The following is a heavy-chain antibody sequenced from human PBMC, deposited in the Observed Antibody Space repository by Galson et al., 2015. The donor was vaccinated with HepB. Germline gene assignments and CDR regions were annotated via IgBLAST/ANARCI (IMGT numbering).Heavy chain of an antibody. CDR1: GGTFSSYA. V-gene: IGHV1-69*13. CDR3: ARVLAAAGTIPYYYMDV. Sequence: SVKVSCKASGGTFSSYAISWVRQAPGQGLEWMGGIIPIFGTANYAQKFQGRVTITADESTSTAYMELSSLRSEDTAVYYCARVLAAAGTIPYYYMDVWGKGTTVTVSS. CDR2: IIPIFGTA. J-gene: IGHJ6*03. D-gene: IGHD6-13*01.